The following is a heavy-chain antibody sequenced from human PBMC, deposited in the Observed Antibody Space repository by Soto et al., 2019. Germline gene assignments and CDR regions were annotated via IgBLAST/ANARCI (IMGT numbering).Heavy chain of an antibody. D-gene: IGHD2-21*02. J-gene: IGHJ2*01. V-gene: IGHV3-23*01. CDR2: ISGSGGST. CDR3: ARGGNSGFRYFDL. CDR1: GFTFSSYA. Sequence: EVQLLESGGGLVQPGGSLRLSCAASGFTFSSYAMSWVRQAPGKGLEWVSAISGSGGSTYYADSVKGRFTISRDNSKNTLYLQMNSLRAEDTAVYYCARGGNSGFRYFDLWGRGTLVTVSS.